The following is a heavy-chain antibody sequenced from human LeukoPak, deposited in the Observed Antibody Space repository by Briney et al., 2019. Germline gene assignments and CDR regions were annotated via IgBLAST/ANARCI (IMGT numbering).Heavy chain of an antibody. D-gene: IGHD2-2*01. V-gene: IGHV4-31*03. CDR1: GGSISSGGYY. Sequence: PSQTLSLTCTVSGGSISSGGYYWSWIRQHPGKGLEWIGYIYYSGSTYYNPSLKSRVTISVDTSKNQSSLKLSSVTAADTAVYYCARWLSVGLRYCSSTSCYYFDYWGQGTLVTVSS. CDR3: ARWLSVGLRYCSSTSCYYFDY. CDR2: IYYSGST. J-gene: IGHJ4*02.